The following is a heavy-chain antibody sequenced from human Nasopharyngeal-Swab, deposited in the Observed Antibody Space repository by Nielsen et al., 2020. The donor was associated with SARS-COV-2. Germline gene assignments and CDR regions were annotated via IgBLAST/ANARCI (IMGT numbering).Heavy chain of an antibody. D-gene: IGHD2-2*01. Sequence: GGSLRLSCAASGFTFSNAWMSWVRQAPGKGLEWVCRIKSKTDGGTTDYAAPVKGRFTISRDDSKNTLYLQMNSLKTEDTAVYYCTTDRASCCSHYCSSTSCYLNYNYMDVWGKGTTVTVSS. CDR1: GFTFSNAW. CDR2: IKSKTDGGTT. J-gene: IGHJ6*03. V-gene: IGHV3-15*01. CDR3: TTDRASCCSHYCSSTSCYLNYNYMDV.